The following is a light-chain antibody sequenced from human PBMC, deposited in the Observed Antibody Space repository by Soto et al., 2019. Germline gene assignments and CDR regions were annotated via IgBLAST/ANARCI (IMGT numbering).Light chain of an antibody. Sequence: HSALTQPASVSGSPGQSISISCTGTSSDVGGYNSVSWYQQHPGKAPKLMIYEVSNRPSGVSNRFSGSKSGNTASLTISGLQAEDEDDYYCSSTRSDTPVVFGTGTKVTVL. V-gene: IGLV2-14*01. CDR2: EVS. CDR1: SSDVGGYNS. J-gene: IGLJ1*01. CDR3: SSTRSDTPVV.